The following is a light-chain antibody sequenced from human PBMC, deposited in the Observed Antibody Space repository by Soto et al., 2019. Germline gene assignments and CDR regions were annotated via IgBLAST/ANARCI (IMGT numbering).Light chain of an antibody. J-gene: IGLJ2*01. CDR3: SSYTSSSTVV. CDR2: DVS. Sequence: QSALTQPASVSGSPGQSITISCTGTSSDVGGYNYVPWYQQHPGKAPKLMIYDVSNRPSGVSNRFSGSKSGNTASLTISGLQAEDEADYYCSSYTSSSTVVFGGGTKRTVL. CDR1: SSDVGGYNY. V-gene: IGLV2-14*01.